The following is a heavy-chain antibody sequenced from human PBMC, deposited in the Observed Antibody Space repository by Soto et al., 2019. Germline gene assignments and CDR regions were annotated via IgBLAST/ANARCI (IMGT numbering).Heavy chain of an antibody. J-gene: IGHJ6*03. CDR2: MNPNSGNT. D-gene: IGHD4-17*01. V-gene: IGHV1-8*01. Sequence: ASVKVSCKASGYTFTSYDINWVRQATGQGLEWMGWMNPNSGNTGYAQKFQGRVTMTRNTSISTAYMELSSLRSEDTAVYYCAIKTTVTTPRYYYYYYMDVWGKGTTVTVS. CDR1: GYTFTSYD. CDR3: AIKTTVTTPRYYYYYYMDV.